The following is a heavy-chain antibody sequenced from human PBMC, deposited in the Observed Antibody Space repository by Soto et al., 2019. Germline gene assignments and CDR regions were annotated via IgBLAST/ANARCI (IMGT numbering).Heavy chain of an antibody. CDR1: GGSASSGSYY. Sequence: SQTLSLTWTVSGGSASSGSYYWSWIRQPTGKGLEWIGYTYYSGSTNYNPSLKSRVTISVDTSKNQFSLKLSTVTAADTAVYYCARDIVLVPSSINVYYHYVIDFSGQRSTVTVS. J-gene: IGHJ6*02. D-gene: IGHD2-2*02. V-gene: IGHV4-61*01. CDR2: TYYSGST. CDR3: ARDIVLVPSSINVYYHYVIDF.